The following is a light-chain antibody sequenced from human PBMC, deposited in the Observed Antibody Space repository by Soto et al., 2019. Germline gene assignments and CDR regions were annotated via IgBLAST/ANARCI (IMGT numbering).Light chain of an antibody. CDR3: QQLNSYSFT. CDR1: PGISSY. Sequence: DIQLTQSPSFLSASVGDRVTITCRASPGISSYLAWYQQKPGKAPKLLIYAASTLQSGVPSRFSGSGSGTEFTLTISSLQPEDFATYYCQQLNSYSFTFGPGTKVDIK. V-gene: IGKV1-9*01. J-gene: IGKJ3*01. CDR2: AAS.